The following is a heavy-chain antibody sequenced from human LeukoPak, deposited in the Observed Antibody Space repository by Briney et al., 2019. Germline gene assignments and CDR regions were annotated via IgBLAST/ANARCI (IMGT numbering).Heavy chain of an antibody. D-gene: IGHD4-17*01. V-gene: IGHV3-21*01. CDR1: GFSFSSYG. CDR3: AREPTVTTSGY. CDR2: ISSGSSSV. J-gene: IGHJ4*02. Sequence: GGSLRLSCVASGFSFSSYGMTWVRQAPGKGLEWVSSISSGSSSVYYADSVKGRFTISRDDAKNSLYLQMDSLRAEDTAIYFCAREPTVTTSGYWGQGTLVTVSS.